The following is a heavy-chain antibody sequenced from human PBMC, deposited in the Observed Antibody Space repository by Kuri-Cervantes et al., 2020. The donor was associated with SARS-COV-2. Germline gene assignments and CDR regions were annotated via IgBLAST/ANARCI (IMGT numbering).Heavy chain of an antibody. V-gene: IGHV4-38-2*01. CDR1: GYSISSGYY. J-gene: IGHJ4*02. CDR3: ARVAAGYFDY. D-gene: IGHD6-25*01. CDR2: IYHSGST. Sequence: SETLSLTCAVSGYSISSGYYWGWIRQPPGKGLEWIGSIYHSGSTYYDPSLEGRVTISVDTSKNQFSLKLSSVTAADTAVYYCARVAAGYFDYWGQGTLVTVSS.